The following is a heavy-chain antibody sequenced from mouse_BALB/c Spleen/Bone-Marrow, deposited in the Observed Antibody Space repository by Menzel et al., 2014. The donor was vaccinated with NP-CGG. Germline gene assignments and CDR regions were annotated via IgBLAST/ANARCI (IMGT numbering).Heavy chain of an antibody. CDR2: INPGSGGT. V-gene: IGHV1-54*01. CDR3: ARWSNYYGSSYLAY. Sequence: VQLQQSGAELVGPGTSVKVSCKASGYAFTNYLIEWVKQRPGQGLEWIGVINPGSGGTNYNEKFKGKATLTADKSSSTAYMQLSSLTSDDSAVYFCARWSNYYGSSYLAYWGQGTLVTVSA. J-gene: IGHJ3*01. CDR1: GYAFTNYL. D-gene: IGHD1-1*01.